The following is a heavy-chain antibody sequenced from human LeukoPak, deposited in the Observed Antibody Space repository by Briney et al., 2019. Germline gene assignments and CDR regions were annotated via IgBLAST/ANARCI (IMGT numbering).Heavy chain of an antibody. D-gene: IGHD3-22*01. CDR2: IIPIFGTA. CDR1: GGTFSSYA. CDR3: ARQIYYYDSSGYWFDY. J-gene: IGHJ4*02. Sequence: SVKVSCKASGGTFSSYAISWVRQAPGQGLEWMGGIIPIFGTANYAQKFQGRVTITADESTSTAYMELSSLRSEDTAVYYCARQIYYYDSSGYWFDYWGQGTLVTISS. V-gene: IGHV1-69*01.